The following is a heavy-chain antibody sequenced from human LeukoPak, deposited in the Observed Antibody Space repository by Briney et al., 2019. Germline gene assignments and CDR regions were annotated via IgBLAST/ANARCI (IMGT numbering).Heavy chain of an antibody. V-gene: IGHV3-23*01. CDR2: ISASGGST. CDR3: APNWNLDY. J-gene: IGHJ4*02. CDR1: GLTFSSYA. D-gene: IGHD1-1*01. Sequence: GGPLRLSCVVSGLTFSSYAMSWVRQAPGKGLDWVSAISASGGSTYYADSVKGRFTISRDNSKNTVYLQLNSLRGEDTAIYYCAPNWNLDYWGQGSLVTVSS.